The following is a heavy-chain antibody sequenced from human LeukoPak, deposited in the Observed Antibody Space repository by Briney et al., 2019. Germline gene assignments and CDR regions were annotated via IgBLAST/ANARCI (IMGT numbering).Heavy chain of an antibody. J-gene: IGHJ4*02. D-gene: IGHD3-10*01. CDR2: ISGSNGNT. CDR1: GYTFTTSG. Sequence: ASVTVSCTASGYTFTTSGISWVRQAPGQGLEWMGWISGSNGNTNYAQSFQGRVTMTTDTSTGTAYMELRSLRSDDTATYYCARDYYYGSGSYYSFDHWGQGTLVTVSS. CDR3: ARDYYYGSGSYYSFDH. V-gene: IGHV1-18*01.